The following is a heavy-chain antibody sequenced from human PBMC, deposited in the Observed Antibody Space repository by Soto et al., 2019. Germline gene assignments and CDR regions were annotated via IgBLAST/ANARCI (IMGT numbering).Heavy chain of an antibody. V-gene: IGHV2-5*01. CDR1: AFSLSTNGVG. CDR2: IYWNEDK. Sequence: SGPTVVNPTQTLTLTCTFSAFSLSTNGVGVGWIRQPPGKPLEWLAVIYWNEDKRYSRSLKSRLSITKDTSKNQVVLTMTTMDPVDTATYYCVHTVMVHTITGGHYLDYWGPGILVTVSS. J-gene: IGHJ4*02. CDR3: VHTVMVHTITGGHYLDY. D-gene: IGHD2-8*01.